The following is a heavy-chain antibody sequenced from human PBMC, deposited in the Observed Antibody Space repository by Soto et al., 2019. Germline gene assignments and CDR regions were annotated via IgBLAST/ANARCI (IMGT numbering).Heavy chain of an antibody. D-gene: IGHD1-26*01. Sequence: SETLSLTCTVSGDSISSVDHYWSWIRQPPGKGLEWMGYIYHSGSTHYNPSLNSRLTISIDTSTNRFSLNLTSVTAADTAVYFCARLRWETENNWFDPWGQGALVTVSS. CDR1: GDSISSVDHY. V-gene: IGHV4-30-4*01. CDR3: ARLRWETENNWFDP. J-gene: IGHJ5*02. CDR2: IYHSGST.